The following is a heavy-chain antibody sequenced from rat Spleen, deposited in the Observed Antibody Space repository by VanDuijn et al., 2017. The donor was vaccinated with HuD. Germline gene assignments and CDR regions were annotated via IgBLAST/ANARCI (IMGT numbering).Heavy chain of an antibody. CDR1: GFTFNNNW. V-gene: IGHV5-31*01. CDR3: TREGLYYYSSPYYFDY. J-gene: IGHJ2*01. CDR2: ITKTGDST. Sequence: EVQLVESGGGLVQPGRSLKLSCVASGFTFNNNWMTWIRQAPGKGLEWVASITKTGDSTYYPDSVKGRFTISRDNTKSTLYLQMNSLRSEDTATYYCTREGLYYYSSPYYFDYWGQGVMVTVSS. D-gene: IGHD1-2*01.